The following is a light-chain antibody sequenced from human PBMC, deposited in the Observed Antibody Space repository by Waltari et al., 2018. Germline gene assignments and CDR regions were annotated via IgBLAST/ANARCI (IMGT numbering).Light chain of an antibody. CDR1: YSNIGINT. Sequence: QSVLTQPPSASGTPGQRVTISCSGSYSNIGINTVNWYQQLPGAAPKLLIYNNNQPPSGVPDRFSGFKSGTSTFLAISGLQSKDEAEYYCAAWDDGLDGYVFGTGTQVTVL. J-gene: IGLJ1*01. CDR3: AAWDDGLDGYV. CDR2: NNN. V-gene: IGLV1-44*01.